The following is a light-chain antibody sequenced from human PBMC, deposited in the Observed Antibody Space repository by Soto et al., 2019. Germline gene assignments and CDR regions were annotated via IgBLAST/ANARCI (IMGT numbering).Light chain of an antibody. Sequence: IPITQYRSSLHPSVGDRVTITCWASQDIRNDLGWYQQKPGKAPKRLIYAASSLQSGVPSRFSGSGSGTEFTLTISSLQPEDFGTYYCLQHNSYPITFGQGTRLEI. CDR1: QDIRND. CDR3: LQHNSYPIT. V-gene: IGKV1-17*01. CDR2: AAS. J-gene: IGKJ5*01.